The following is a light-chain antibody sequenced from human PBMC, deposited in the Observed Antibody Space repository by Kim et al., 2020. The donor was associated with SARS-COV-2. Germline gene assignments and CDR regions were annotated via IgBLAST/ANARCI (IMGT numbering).Light chain of an antibody. J-gene: IGKJ1*01. CDR3: QQYNSYCA. V-gene: IGKV1-5*03. Sequence: SASVGDRVTITCRGGQSISSDLAWYQQKPGKAPKLLIYKASSLQSGVPSRFSGSGSGTEFTLSISGLQPDDFATYYCQQYNSYCAFGQGTKVDIK. CDR2: KAS. CDR1: QSISSD.